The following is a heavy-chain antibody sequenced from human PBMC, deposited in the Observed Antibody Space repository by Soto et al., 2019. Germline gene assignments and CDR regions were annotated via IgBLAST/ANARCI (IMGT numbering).Heavy chain of an antibody. J-gene: IGHJ4*02. CDR1: GGSIRSGDYY. V-gene: IGHV4-30-4*01. D-gene: IGHD4-17*01. CDR3: ARESVRYGVQYYIDY. Sequence: SETLSLTCTFSGGSIRSGDYYWSWIRQPPGKGLESIGYIYYSGSTYYNPSLKSRVTISVDTSKNQFSLKLSSVTAADTAVYYCARESVRYGVQYYIDYWGQGTLVTVSS. CDR2: IYYSGST.